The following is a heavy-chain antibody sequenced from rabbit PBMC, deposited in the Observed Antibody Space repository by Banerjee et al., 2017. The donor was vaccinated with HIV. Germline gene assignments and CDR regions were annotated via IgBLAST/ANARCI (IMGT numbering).Heavy chain of an antibody. V-gene: IGHV1S45*01. CDR3: ARDGDVSGWGDADL. CDR2: IDTSDGDT. D-gene: IGHD4-1*01. J-gene: IGHJ4*01. Sequence: LEESGGGLVKPGGTLTLTCTVSGFSFSSNWICWVRQAPGKGLEWIACIDTSDGDTDYANWPKGRFTISKTSSTTVTLQMTSLTAADTATYFCARDGDVSGWGDADLWGPGTLVTVS. CDR1: GFSFSSNW.